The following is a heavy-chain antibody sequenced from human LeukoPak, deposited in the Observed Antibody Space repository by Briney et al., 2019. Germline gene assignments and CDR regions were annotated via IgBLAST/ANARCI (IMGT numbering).Heavy chain of an antibody. CDR2: ISGSGGYT. CDR1: GFSFSTYA. Sequence: GGSLRLSCAASGFSFSTYAMTWVRQAPGMGLESVSAISGSGGYTYYADSVKGRFTISRDNSKNTLYLQMNSLRAEDTAVYYCARESTSWYFDLWGRGTLVTVSS. CDR3: ARESTSWYFDL. J-gene: IGHJ2*01. V-gene: IGHV3-23*01. D-gene: IGHD2-2*01.